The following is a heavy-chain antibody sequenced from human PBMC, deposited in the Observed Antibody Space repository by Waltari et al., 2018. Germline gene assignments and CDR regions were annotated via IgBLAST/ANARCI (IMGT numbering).Heavy chain of an antibody. J-gene: IGHJ5*02. Sequence: QVQLQQWGAGLLKPSETLSLTCAVYGGSFSGYYWSWIRQPPGKGLEWIGEINHSGSTNFNPSLKSRVTMSVDTSKNQFSLKLSSLTAADTAIYYCARVGLAARFTGGWFDPWGQGTLVTVSS. D-gene: IGHD6-6*01. CDR1: GGSFSGYY. CDR3: ARVGLAARFTGGWFDP. V-gene: IGHV4-34*01. CDR2: INHSGST.